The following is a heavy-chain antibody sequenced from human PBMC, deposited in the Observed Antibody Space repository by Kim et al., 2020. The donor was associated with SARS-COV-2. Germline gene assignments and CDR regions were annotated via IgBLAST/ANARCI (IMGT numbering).Heavy chain of an antibody. CDR1: GYTFTSYY. CDR2: INPSGGST. J-gene: IGHJ2*01. Sequence: ASVKVSCKASGYTFTSYYMHWVRQAPGQGLEWMGIINPSGGSTSYAQKFQGRVTMTRDTSTSTVYMELSSLRSEDTAVYYCARGGGFLSSRLYWYFDLWGRGTLVTVSS. V-gene: IGHV1-46*01. CDR3: ARGGGFLSSRLYWYFDL.